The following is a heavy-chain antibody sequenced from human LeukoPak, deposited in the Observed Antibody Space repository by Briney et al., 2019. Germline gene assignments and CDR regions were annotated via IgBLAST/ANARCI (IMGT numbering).Heavy chain of an antibody. V-gene: IGHV3-23*01. D-gene: IGHD3-22*01. CDR2: ISGSGGST. CDR3: AKDPQRYYDSSGPFDY. CDR1: GFTFSSYA. J-gene: IGHJ4*02. Sequence: GGSLRLSCAASGFTFSSYAMSWVRQAPGKGLEWVSAISGSGGSTYYADSVKGRFTISRDNSKNTLYLQMNSLRAEDTAVYYCAKDPQRYYDSSGPFDYWGQGTLVTVSS.